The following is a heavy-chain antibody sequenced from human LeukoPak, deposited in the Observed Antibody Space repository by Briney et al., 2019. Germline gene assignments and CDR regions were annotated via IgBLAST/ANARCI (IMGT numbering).Heavy chain of an antibody. CDR3: AKDASLSSYFDY. CDR2: TSYDGRNK. J-gene: IGHJ4*02. Sequence: GGSLRLSCAASGFTFSNYSMHWVRQAPGKGLEWVALTSYDGRNKYHADSVKGRFTISRDNSKNTLYLQMNSLRAEDTALYYCAKDASLSSYFDYWGQGTLVTVSS. D-gene: IGHD3-16*01. V-gene: IGHV3-30*18. CDR1: GFTFSNYS.